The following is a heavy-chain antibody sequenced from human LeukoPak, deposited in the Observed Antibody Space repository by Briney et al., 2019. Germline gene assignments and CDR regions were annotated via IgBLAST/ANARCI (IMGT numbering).Heavy chain of an antibody. J-gene: IGHJ4*02. CDR3: AKDRDIVVVPAAISY. V-gene: IGHV3-23*01. Sequence: GGSLRLSCVASGFTFSSYAMSWVRQAPGKGLEWVSAISGSGGSTYYADSVKGRFTISRDNSKNTLYLQMNSLRAEDTAIYYCAKDRDIVVVPAAISYWGQGTLVTVSS. CDR1: GFTFSSYA. CDR2: ISGSGGST. D-gene: IGHD2-2*02.